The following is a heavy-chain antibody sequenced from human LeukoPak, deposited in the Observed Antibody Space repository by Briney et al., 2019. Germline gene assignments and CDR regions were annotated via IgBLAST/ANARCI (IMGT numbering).Heavy chain of an antibody. V-gene: IGHV4-59*01. CDR1: GGSISSYY. D-gene: IGHD3-3*01. J-gene: IGHJ3*02. CDR3: ARGSRYDFWSGYHTDTTASDAFDI. CDR2: IYYSGST. Sequence: SETLSLTCTVSGGSISSYYWSWIRQPPGKGLEWIGYIYYSGSTNYNPSLKSRVTISVDTSKNQFSLKLSSVTAADTAVYCCARGSRYDFWSGYHTDTTASDAFDIWGQGTMVTVSS.